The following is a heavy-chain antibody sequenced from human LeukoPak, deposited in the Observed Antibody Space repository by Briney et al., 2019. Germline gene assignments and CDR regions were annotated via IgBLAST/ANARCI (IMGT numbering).Heavy chain of an antibody. V-gene: IGHV3-33*01. D-gene: IGHD1-26*01. CDR2: IWYDGSNK. J-gene: IGHJ4*02. Sequence: RRCLRLSCAASGFTFSSYGMHWVRQAPGRGLEWVAVIWYDGSNKYYADSVKGRFTISRDNSKNTLYLQMNSLRAEGTAVYYCARDIGDFDYWGQGTLVTVSS. CDR1: GFTFSSYG. CDR3: ARDIGDFDY.